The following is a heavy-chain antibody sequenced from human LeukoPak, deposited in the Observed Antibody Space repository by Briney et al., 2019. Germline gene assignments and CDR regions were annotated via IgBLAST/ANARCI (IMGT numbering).Heavy chain of an antibody. CDR3: ARLGNAFDI. Sequence: PSETLSLTCTVSGGSLSSYYWSWIRQPPGKGLEWIGYIYYTGSTNYNPSLKSRVTISVDTSKNQFSLNLSSVTAADTAVYYCARLGNAFDIWGQGTMVTVSS. CDR2: IYYTGST. J-gene: IGHJ3*02. V-gene: IGHV4-59*01. CDR1: GGSLSSYY.